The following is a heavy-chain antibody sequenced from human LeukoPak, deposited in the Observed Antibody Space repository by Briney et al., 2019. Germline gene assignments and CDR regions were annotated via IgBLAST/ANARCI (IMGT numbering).Heavy chain of an antibody. V-gene: IGHV4-59*01. D-gene: IGHD5-18*01. Sequence: SETLSLTCTVSGGSISSYYWSWIRQPPGKGLEWIGYIYYSGSTNYNPSLKSRVTISVDTSKNQFSLKLSSVTAADTAVYYCARVRRYSYGGWAVDYWGQGTLVTVSS. J-gene: IGHJ4*02. CDR3: ARVRRYSYGGWAVDY. CDR2: IYYSGST. CDR1: GGSISSYY.